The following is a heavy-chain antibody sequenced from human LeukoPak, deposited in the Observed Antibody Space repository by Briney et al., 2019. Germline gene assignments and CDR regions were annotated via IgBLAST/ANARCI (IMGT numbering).Heavy chain of an antibody. J-gene: IGHJ4*02. CDR2: INPNSGGT. D-gene: IGHD4-17*01. V-gene: IGHV1-2*04. CDR3: ARGYGETADFDY. Sequence: GASVKVSCKASGYTFTGYCMRWVRQAPGQGLEWMGWINPNSGGTNYAQKFQGWVTMTRDTSISTAYMELSRLRSDDTAVYYCARGYGETADFDYWGQGTLVTVSS. CDR1: GYTFTGYC.